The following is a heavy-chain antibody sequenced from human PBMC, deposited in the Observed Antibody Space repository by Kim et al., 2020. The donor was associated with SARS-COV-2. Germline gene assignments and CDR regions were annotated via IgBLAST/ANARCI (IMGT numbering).Heavy chain of an antibody. CDR3: ARTHYYYYGMDV. V-gene: IGHV4-4*09. J-gene: IGHJ6*02. Sequence: YNPSLRSRVTISLDTSKNPFSLKLTSMTAADTAVYYCARTHYYYYGMDVWGLGTTVTVSS.